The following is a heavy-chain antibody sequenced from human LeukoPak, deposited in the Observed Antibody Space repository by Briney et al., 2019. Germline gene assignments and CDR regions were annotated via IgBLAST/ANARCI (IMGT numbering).Heavy chain of an antibody. Sequence: SETLSLTCAVSGYSISSGYYWGWIRQPPGKGLEWIGSIYYSGSTNYNPSLKSRVIISVDTSKNQISLKLSSVTAAGTAVYYCARDLFGYSSGWNNAFDIWGQGTMVTVSS. D-gene: IGHD6-19*01. V-gene: IGHV4-38-2*02. J-gene: IGHJ3*02. CDR3: ARDLFGYSSGWNNAFDI. CDR1: GYSISSGYY. CDR2: IYYSGST.